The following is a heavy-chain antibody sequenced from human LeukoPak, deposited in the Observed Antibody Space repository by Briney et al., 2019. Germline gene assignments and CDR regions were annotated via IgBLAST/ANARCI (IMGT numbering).Heavy chain of an antibody. J-gene: IGHJ4*02. D-gene: IGHD2-21*02. CDR3: SRALAFCGRGCYRPADY. V-gene: IGHV3-49*03. CDR2: IRGKAYGGTP. Sequence: GGSLRLSCTGSGFTFGDYGMSWLRQAPGKGLEWVGFIRGKAYGGTPEYAASVKGRFTISRDDSKSVAYLQMNSLKTDDTAVYYCSRALAFCGRGCYRPADYWGQGTLVTVSS. CDR1: GFTFGDYG.